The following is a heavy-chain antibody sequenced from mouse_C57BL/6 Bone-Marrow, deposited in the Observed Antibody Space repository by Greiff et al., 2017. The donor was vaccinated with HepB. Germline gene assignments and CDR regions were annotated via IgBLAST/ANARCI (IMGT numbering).Heavy chain of an antibody. CDR2: INPSSGYT. CDR3: ATDYYGSSYCWYFDV. V-gene: IGHV1-4*01. D-gene: IGHD1-1*01. CDR1: GYTFTSYT. Sequence: QVQLQQSGAELARPGASVKMSCKASGYTFTSYTMHWVKQRPGQGLEWIGYINPSSGYTKYNQKFQDKATLTADKSSSTAYMQLSSLTSEDSAVYYCATDYYGSSYCWYFDVWGTGTTVTVSS. J-gene: IGHJ1*03.